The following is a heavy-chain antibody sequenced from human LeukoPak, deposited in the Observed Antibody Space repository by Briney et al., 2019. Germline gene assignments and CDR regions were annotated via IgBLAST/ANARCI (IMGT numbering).Heavy chain of an antibody. CDR1: GGSITSGGYS. D-gene: IGHD6-13*01. J-gene: IGHJ4*02. Sequence: SQTLSLTCAVSGGSITSGGYSWTWLRQPPGKGLEWIGYIYYSGSTYYSPSLKGRVTISVDTSKNQFSLKLSSVTAADTAVYYCARGLAAAGTSYFDYWGQGTLVTVSS. CDR2: IYYSGST. CDR3: ARGLAAAGTSYFDY. V-gene: IGHV4-30-2*01.